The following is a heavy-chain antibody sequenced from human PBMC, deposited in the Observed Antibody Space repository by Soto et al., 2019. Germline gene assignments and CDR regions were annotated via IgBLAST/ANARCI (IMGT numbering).Heavy chain of an antibody. CDR2: INAGNGNT. V-gene: IGHV1-3*01. D-gene: IGHD3-10*01. CDR3: ARARITMVRVPYYFDY. J-gene: IGHJ4*02. Sequence: QVQLVQSGAEVKKPGASVKVSCKASGYTFTSYAMHWVRQAPGQRLEWMGWINAGNGNTKYSQKFQGRVTITRDTSASTAYMELSSLRSEDTAVYYCARARITMVRVPYYFDYWGQGTLVTVSS. CDR1: GYTFTSYA.